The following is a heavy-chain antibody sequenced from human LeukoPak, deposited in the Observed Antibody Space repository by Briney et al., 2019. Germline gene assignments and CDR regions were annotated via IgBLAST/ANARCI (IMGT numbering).Heavy chain of an antibody. J-gene: IGHJ4*02. CDR2: ISSSGGST. V-gene: IGHV3-23*01. CDR1: GFIFSTYG. D-gene: IGHD2-15*01. Sequence: PGGSLRLSCATSGFIFSTYGMSWVRQAPGKGLEWVSVISSSGGSTYYADYVKGRFTISRDNSKNTLYLQMNSLRGEDTAVYYCAKRGHCSGGSCHYYFDYWGQGTLVAVSS. CDR3: AKRGHCSGGSCHYYFDY.